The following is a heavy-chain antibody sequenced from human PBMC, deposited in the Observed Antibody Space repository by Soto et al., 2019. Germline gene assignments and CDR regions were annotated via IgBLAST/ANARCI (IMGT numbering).Heavy chain of an antibody. V-gene: IGHV3-21*01. J-gene: IGHJ5*02. Sequence: VGSLRLSCAASGFTFSSYSMNWVRQAPGKGLEWVSSISSSSSYIYYADSVKGRFTISRDNAKNSLYLQMNSLRAEDTAVYYCARSIAARRENWFDPWGQGTLVTVSS. CDR2: ISSSSSYI. CDR1: GFTFSSYS. CDR3: ARSIAARRENWFDP. D-gene: IGHD6-6*01.